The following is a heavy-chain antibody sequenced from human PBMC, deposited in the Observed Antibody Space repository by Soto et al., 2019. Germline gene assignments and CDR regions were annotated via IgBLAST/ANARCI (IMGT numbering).Heavy chain of an antibody. J-gene: IGHJ4*02. V-gene: IGHV1-69*01. Sequence: TGDYSEKFQDRVTLAADESSGTAYMELRSLRSEDTAVYYCAVRIPADGTFDFWGQGTPITVSS. CDR3: AVRIPADGTFDF. D-gene: IGHD6-13*01. CDR2: TG.